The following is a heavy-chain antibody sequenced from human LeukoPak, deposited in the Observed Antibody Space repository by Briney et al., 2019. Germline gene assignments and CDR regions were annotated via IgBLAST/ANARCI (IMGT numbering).Heavy chain of an antibody. Sequence: GGSLRLSCGASGFTFSNYWMSWVRQAPGKGLEWVINISQDGSGKNYADSVEGRFTISRDNAKNSLYLQMNSLRAEDTAVYYCANSPRILWFDPWGQGTLVTVSS. V-gene: IGHV3-7*03. CDR3: ANSPRILWFDP. CDR1: GFTFSNYW. J-gene: IGHJ5*02. CDR2: ISQDGSGK. D-gene: IGHD3-3*01.